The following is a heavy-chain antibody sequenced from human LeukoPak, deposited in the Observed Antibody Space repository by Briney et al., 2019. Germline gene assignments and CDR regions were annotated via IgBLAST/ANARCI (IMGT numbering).Heavy chain of an antibody. CDR2: ISYDGSNK. V-gene: IGHV3-30*18. J-gene: IGHJ4*02. CDR3: AKEGSWQGVYFDY. CDR1: GFTFSNAW. Sequence: SGGSLRLSCAASGFTFSNAWMSWVRQAPGKGLEWVAVISYDGSNKYYADSVEGRFTISRDNSKNTLYLQMNSLGAEDTAVYYCAKEGSWQGVYFDYWGQGTLVTVSS. D-gene: IGHD2-15*01.